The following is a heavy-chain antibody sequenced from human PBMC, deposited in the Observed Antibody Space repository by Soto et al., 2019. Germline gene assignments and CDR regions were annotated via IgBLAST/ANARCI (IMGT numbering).Heavy chain of an antibody. J-gene: IGHJ4*02. D-gene: IGHD5-18*01. CDR1: GFTFSSYA. CDR3: ASSGLQLGYFDY. V-gene: IGHV3-30-3*01. Sequence: GESLKISCAASGFTFSSYAMHWVRQAPGKGLEWVAVISYDGSNKYYADSVKGRFTISRDNSKNTLYLQMNSLRAEDTAVYYCASSGLQLGYFDYWGQGTLVTVSS. CDR2: ISYDGSNK.